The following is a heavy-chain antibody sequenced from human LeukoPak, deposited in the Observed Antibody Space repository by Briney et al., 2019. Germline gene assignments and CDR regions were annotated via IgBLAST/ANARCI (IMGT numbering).Heavy chain of an antibody. J-gene: IGHJ5*02. CDR2: IYYSGYT. D-gene: IGHD1-1*01. CDR1: GGSISSSICY. Sequence: SETLSLTCTVSGGSISSSICYWGWIRQPPGKGLEWIGSIYYSGYTDYNASLKSRVTISVDTSKNQFSLKVTSVTAADTTVYYCARHVDPTKPYNYFDPWGQGTLVTVSS. CDR3: ARHVDPTKPYNYFDP. V-gene: IGHV4-39*01.